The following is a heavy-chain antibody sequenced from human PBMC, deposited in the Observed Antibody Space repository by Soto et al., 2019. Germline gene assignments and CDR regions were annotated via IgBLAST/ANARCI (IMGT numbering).Heavy chain of an antibody. J-gene: IGHJ5*02. CDR2: INHSGST. V-gene: IGHV4-34*01. Sequence: SETLSLTCAVYGGSFSGYYWSWIRQPPGKGLEWIGEINHSGSTNYNPSLKSRVTISVDTSKNQFSLKLSSVTAADTAVYYCGRRRITMVRGVLNWFDPWGQGTLVTVSS. CDR1: GGSFSGYY. D-gene: IGHD3-10*01. CDR3: GRRRITMVRGVLNWFDP.